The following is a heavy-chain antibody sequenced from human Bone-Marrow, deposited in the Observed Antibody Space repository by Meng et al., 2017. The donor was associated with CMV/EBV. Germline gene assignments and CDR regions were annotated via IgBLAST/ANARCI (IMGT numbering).Heavy chain of an antibody. CDR1: GFILSDNY. CDR2: LSTSGKTL. D-gene: IGHD3-10*01. J-gene: IGHJ5*02. Sequence: LSLTCAASGFILSDNYMNWIRQAPGKGLEWISSLSTSGKTLQYADSVKGRFTISRDNAKNSLYLQMDSLRAEETAVYYCAREPFDGSGTYYLRGWFAPWGQGTRVTVSS. V-gene: IGHV3-11*04. CDR3: AREPFDGSGTYYLRGWFAP.